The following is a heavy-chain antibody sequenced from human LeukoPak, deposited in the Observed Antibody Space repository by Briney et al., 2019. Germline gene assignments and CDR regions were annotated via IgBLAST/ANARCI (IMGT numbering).Heavy chain of an antibody. CDR3: ARDNDVADFDY. D-gene: IGHD2-8*01. CDR1: GFTFSSYS. Sequence: GGSLRLSCAASGFTFSSYSMNWVRQAPGKGLEWVSSISSSSSYTYYADSVKGRFTISRDNAKNSLYLQMNSLRAEDTAVYYCARDNDVADFDYWGQGTLVTVSS. V-gene: IGHV3-21*01. J-gene: IGHJ4*02. CDR2: ISSSSSYT.